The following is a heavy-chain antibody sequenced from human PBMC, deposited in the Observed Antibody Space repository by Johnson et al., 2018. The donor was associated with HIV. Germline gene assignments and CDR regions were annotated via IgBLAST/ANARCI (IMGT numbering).Heavy chain of an antibody. CDR3: SKGVAVVVPKI. Sequence: EVQLVESGGGLVKPGGSLRLSCAASGFTFSDAWMTWVRQAPGRGLEWVGRVKSKPDGGTIDYAAPVKVRFSISREGSKNTLYLQMNSLRAEDTAVYYCSKGVAVVVPKIWGRGTMVTVSS. D-gene: IGHD3-22*01. J-gene: IGHJ3*02. CDR2: VKSKPDGGTI. CDR1: GFTFSDAW. V-gene: IGHV3-15*01.